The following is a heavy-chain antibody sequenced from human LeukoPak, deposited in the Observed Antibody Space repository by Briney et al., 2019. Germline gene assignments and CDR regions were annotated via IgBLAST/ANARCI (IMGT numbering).Heavy chain of an antibody. CDR3: ARDRSQDIETEATMLMGS. V-gene: IGHV1-2*02. J-gene: IGHJ1*01. Sequence: GASVKVSCKTFGFSFTAFYMHWVRRAPGQGLERMGWINPKSGGANYAAKFQGRVTMTRDTSIDTVYMDLSGLRSDDTAVYYCARDRSQDIETEATMLMGSWGQGTLITVSS. CDR2: INPKSGGA. CDR1: GFSFTAFY. D-gene: IGHD5-12*01.